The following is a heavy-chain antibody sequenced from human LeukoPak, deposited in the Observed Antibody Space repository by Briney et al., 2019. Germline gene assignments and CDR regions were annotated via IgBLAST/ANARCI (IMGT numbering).Heavy chain of an antibody. J-gene: IGHJ6*02. D-gene: IGHD5-12*01. Sequence: ASVKVSCKASGYTFTSYGITWVRQAPGQGLEWMGWISAYNGNTNYAQKLQGRVTMTTDTSTSTAYMELRSLRSDDTAVYYCARRDILATSYYYGMDVWGQGTTVTVSS. CDR2: ISAYNGNT. V-gene: IGHV1-18*01. CDR3: ARRDILATSYYYGMDV. CDR1: GYTFTSYG.